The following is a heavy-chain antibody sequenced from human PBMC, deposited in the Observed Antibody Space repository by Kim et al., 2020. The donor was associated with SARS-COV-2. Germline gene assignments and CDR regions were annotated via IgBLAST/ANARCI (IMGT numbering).Heavy chain of an antibody. CDR2: IYHSGST. V-gene: IGHV4-4*02. CDR1: GGSISSSNW. J-gene: IGHJ5*02. CDR3: ARAGGEQWLENPFDP. Sequence: SETLSLTCAVSGGSISSSNWWRWVRQPPGKGLEWVGEIYHSGSTNYNPSLKSRVTISVDKSKNQFSLKLSSVTAAATAVYYCARAGGEQWLENPFDPWGQGTLVTVSS. D-gene: IGHD6-19*01.